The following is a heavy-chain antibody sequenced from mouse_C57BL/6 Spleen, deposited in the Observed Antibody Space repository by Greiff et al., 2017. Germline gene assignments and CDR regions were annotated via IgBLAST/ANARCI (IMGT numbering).Heavy chain of an antibody. CDR1: GFTFNTYA. CDR2: IRSKSSNYAT. J-gene: IGHJ4*01. Sequence: EVKLQESGGGLVQPKGSLKLSCAASGFTFNTYAMHWVRQAPGKGLEWVARIRSKSSNYATYYADSVKDRFTISRDDSQSMLYLQMNNLKTEDTAMYYCVRESDYGNYVNYYAMDYWGQGTSVTVSS. D-gene: IGHD2-1*01. CDR3: VRESDYGNYVNYYAMDY. V-gene: IGHV10-3*01.